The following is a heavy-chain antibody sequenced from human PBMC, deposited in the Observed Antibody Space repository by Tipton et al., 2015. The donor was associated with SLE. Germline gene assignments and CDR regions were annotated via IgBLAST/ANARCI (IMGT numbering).Heavy chain of an antibody. Sequence: TLSLTCTVSGGSISNYYWSWIRQPPGKGLEWIGFIYYSGSTNNNPSGSTNYNPSLKSRVTTSVDTSKNHVFLNLSSVTAADTAVDYWARWGGGNCEMVTGYPGGRLDVWGQGTTVIVSS. CDR3: ARWGGGNCEMVTGYPGGRLDV. CDR1: GGSISNYY. D-gene: IGHD3-9*01. V-gene: IGHV4-59*01. CDR2: IYYSGSTNNNPSGST. J-gene: IGHJ6*02.